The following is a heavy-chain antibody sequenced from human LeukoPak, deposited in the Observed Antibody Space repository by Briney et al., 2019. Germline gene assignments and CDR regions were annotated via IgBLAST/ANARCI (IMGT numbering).Heavy chain of an antibody. Sequence: PGGSLRLSCAASGFTFSSYWMSWVRQAPGKGLEWVANIKYDGNEEYYVDSVRGRFTISRDNAKNSLYLQLNSLRVEDTAVYYCKSGGAAPGSFDYWGQGTLVTVPP. CDR1: GFTFSSYW. J-gene: IGHJ4*02. CDR3: KSGGAAPGSFDY. D-gene: IGHD1-1*01. V-gene: IGHV3-7*01. CDR2: IKYDGNEE.